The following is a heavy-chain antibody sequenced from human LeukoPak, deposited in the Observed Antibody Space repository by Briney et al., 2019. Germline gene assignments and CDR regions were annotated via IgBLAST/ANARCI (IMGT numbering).Heavy chain of an antibody. J-gene: IGHJ6*02. CDR2: ISGSGGST. CDR1: GFTFSSYG. V-gene: IGHV3-23*01. Sequence: GGSLRLSCAASGFTFSSYGMSWVRQAPGKGLEWVSAISGSGGSTYYADSVKGRFTISRDNSKNTLYLQMNSLRAEDTAVYYCAKNSVYYYYGMDVWGQGTTVTVSS. D-gene: IGHD1-26*01. CDR3: AKNSVYYYYGMDV.